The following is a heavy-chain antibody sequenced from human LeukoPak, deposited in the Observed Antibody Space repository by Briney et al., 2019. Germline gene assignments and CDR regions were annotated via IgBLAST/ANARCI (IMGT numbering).Heavy chain of an antibody. CDR1: GGSISSSSYY. Sequence: NPSETLSLTCTVSGGSISSSSYYWGWIRQPPGKGLEWIGTIYYSGSTYYSPSLKSRVTISVDTSKNQFSLKLSSVTAADTAVYYCARVGDGIGLAYYMDVWGKGTTVTVSS. D-gene: IGHD3-16*01. CDR3: ARVGDGIGLAYYMDV. J-gene: IGHJ6*03. CDR2: IYYSGST. V-gene: IGHV4-39*07.